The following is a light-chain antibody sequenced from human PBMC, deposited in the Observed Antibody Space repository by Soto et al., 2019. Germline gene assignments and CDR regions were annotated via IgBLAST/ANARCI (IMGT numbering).Light chain of an antibody. CDR2: GAS. J-gene: IGKJ4*01. V-gene: IGKV3-20*01. CDR3: QQFGSYGLT. Sequence: EIVLTQSPGTLSLSPGERATLSCRASQTVSSSFLAWYRQNPGQPPRLLIYGASNRASGIPDRFSGSGSGPDFTLTSSRLEPEDFAAYYCQQFGSYGLTFGGGTKVEIK. CDR1: QTVSSSF.